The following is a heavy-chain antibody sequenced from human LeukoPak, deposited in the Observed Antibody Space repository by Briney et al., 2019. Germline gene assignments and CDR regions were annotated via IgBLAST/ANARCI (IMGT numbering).Heavy chain of an antibody. D-gene: IGHD1-1*01. Sequence: ASVKVSCKTSGYTFTKYYLHWVRQAPGQGLEWMGIINPNSDFTSYAQKFQGRVTMTRDTSTSTVYMELSSLRSDDTAVYYCARELGYSNAGLDYWAREPWSPSPQ. CDR2: INPNSDFT. CDR1: GYTFTKYY. V-gene: IGHV1-46*01. J-gene: IGHJ4*02. CDR3: ARELGYSNAGLDY.